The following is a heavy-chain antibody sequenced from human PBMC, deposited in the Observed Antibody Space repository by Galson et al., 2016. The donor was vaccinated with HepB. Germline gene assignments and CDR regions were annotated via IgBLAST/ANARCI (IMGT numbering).Heavy chain of an antibody. J-gene: IGHJ3*02. D-gene: IGHD1-26*01. Sequence: RQPPGKGLEWIGEINHSGSTNYNPSLKSRVTISVDTSKNQFSLNLSSVTAADTAVYYCARGFNSFGSGSYNAFDIWGQGTMVTVSS. V-gene: IGHV4-34*01. CDR3: ARGFNSFGSGSYNAFDI. CDR2: INHSGST.